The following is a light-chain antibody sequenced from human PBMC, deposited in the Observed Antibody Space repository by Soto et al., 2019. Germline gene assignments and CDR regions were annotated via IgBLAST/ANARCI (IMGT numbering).Light chain of an antibody. CDR2: AAS. Sequence: DIQMTQSPSSLSASVGDSVTITCRANQSISNYLNWYQQKPGKAPKLLVYAASSLQSGVPSRFSGSGSGTDFTLTISSLQPEDFATYYCQQSYSTPFTFGPGTKVDIK. J-gene: IGKJ3*01. V-gene: IGKV1-39*01. CDR1: QSISNY. CDR3: QQSYSTPFT.